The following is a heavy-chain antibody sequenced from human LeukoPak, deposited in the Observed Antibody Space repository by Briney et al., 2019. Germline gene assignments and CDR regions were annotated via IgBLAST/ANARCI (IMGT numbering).Heavy chain of an antibody. Sequence: ASVKVSCKASGYTFTSYGTSWVRQAPGQGLEWMGWISAYNGNTDYAQKLQGRVTMTTDTSTSTAYMELRSLRSDDTAVYYCARSPYCSSTSCDNNWFDPWGQGTLVTVSS. D-gene: IGHD2-2*02. J-gene: IGHJ5*02. V-gene: IGHV1-18*01. CDR3: ARSPYCSSTSCDNNWFDP. CDR2: ISAYNGNT. CDR1: GYTFTSYG.